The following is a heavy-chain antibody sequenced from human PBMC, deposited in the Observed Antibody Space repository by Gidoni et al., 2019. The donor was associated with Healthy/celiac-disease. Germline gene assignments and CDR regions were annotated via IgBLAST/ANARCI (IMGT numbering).Heavy chain of an antibody. Sequence: LQESRPGLVKPSETLSLTCTVSGGSISSYYWSWIRQPPGKGLEWIGYIYYSGSTNYNPSLKSRVTISVDTSKNQFSLKLSSVTAADTAVYYCARDGGSLRFDPWGQGTLFTVSS. D-gene: IGHD3-3*01. V-gene: IGHV4-59*01. CDR3: ARDGGSLRFDP. CDR1: GGSISSYY. J-gene: IGHJ5*02. CDR2: IYYSGST.